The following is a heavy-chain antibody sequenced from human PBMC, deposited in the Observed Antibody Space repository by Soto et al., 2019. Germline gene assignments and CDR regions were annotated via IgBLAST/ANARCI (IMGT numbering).Heavy chain of an antibody. CDR3: AKELAAAGTGYFDY. D-gene: IGHD6-13*01. CDR1: AFAFSSYA. V-gene: IGHV3-23*01. CDR2: IDASGGRT. Sequence: EVQLLESGGGLVQPGGSLRLSCAVSAFAFSSYAMSWVRQAPGQGLEWVSAIDASGGRTYYADSVKGRFTISRDNSKNTLYLQMNSLRAEDTAVYYCAKELAAAGTGYFDYWGQGTLVTVSS. J-gene: IGHJ4*02.